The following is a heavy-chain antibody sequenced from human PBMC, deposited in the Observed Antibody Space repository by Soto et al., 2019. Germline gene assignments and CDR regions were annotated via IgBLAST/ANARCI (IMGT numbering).Heavy chain of an antibody. CDR3: AKDEGSGWYYFVY. V-gene: IGHV3-23*01. Sequence: EVQLLESGGGLVQPGGSLRLSCAASGFTFSSYAMNWVRQAPGKGLEWVSSITGSGGRTYYADSVKGRVTISRDNSKNTLYLQMDSLRAEDTAVYFCAKDEGSGWYYFVYWGQGTLVTLSS. D-gene: IGHD6-19*01. CDR2: ITGSGGRT. J-gene: IGHJ4*02. CDR1: GFTFSSYA.